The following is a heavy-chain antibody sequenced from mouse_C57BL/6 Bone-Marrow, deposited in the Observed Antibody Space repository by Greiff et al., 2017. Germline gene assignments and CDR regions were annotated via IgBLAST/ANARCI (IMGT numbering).Heavy chain of an antibody. V-gene: IGHV1-81*01. J-gene: IGHJ2*01. D-gene: IGHD1-1*01. CDR1: GYTFTSYG. CDR3: AREGTVVFDY. CDR2: IYPRSGNT. Sequence: VMLVESGAELARPGASVKLSCKASGYTFTSYGISWVKQRTGQGLEWIGEIYPRSGNTYYNEKFKGKATLTADKSSSTAYMELRSLTSEDSAVYFCAREGTVVFDYWGQGTTLTVSS.